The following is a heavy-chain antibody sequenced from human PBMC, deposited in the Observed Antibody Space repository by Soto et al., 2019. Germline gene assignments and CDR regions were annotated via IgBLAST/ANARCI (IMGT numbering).Heavy chain of an antibody. Sequence: GGSLRLSCAASGFTFSSYSMNWVRQAPGKGLEWVSYISSSSSTIYYADSVKGRFTISRDNSKNKVYLQMNSLRGEDTAMYYCSRLGPYGSESYSFRYNRFDPWGQGTQVTVSS. CDR2: ISSSSSTI. J-gene: IGHJ5*02. CDR1: GFTFSSYS. V-gene: IGHV3-48*01. CDR3: SRLGPYGSESYSFRYNRFDP. D-gene: IGHD3-10*01.